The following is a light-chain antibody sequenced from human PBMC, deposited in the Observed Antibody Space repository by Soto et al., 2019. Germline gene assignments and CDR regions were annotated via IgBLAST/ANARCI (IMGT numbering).Light chain of an antibody. J-gene: IGKJ1*01. CDR3: QQYNTFSHWT. CDR2: KAS. Sequence: DIQMTQSPSTLSASVGDRVTITCRASQSINSWLAWYQQKPGKAPKVLIYKASTLESGVPSRFSRSGSGTEFSLTISSLQPDDFATYYCQQYNTFSHWTFGQGTKVEIK. V-gene: IGKV1-5*03. CDR1: QSINSW.